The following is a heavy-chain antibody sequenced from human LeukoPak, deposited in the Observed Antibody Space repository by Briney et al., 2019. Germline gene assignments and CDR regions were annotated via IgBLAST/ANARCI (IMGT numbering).Heavy chain of an antibody. J-gene: IGHJ4*02. V-gene: IGHV3-48*02. CDR2: ISSSCSTI. CDR1: GFTFSSHS. CDR3: AREPLDY. Sequence: GGSLRLSCAASGFTFSSHSMNWVRQAPGKGLEWVSYISSSCSTIYYADSVKGRFTISRDNAKNSLCLQMNSLRDEDTAVYYCAREPLDYWGQGTLVTVSS.